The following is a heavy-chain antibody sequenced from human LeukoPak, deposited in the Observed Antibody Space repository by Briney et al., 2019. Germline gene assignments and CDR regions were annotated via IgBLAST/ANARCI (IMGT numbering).Heavy chain of an antibody. CDR1: GFTFSSYS. J-gene: IGHJ3*02. V-gene: IGHV3-21*01. CDR3: ARDETAADNFDAFDI. CDR2: ISSSSSYI. D-gene: IGHD6-13*01. Sequence: TGGSLRLSCAASGFTFSSYSMNWVRQAPGKGLEWVSSISSSSSYIYYADSVKGRFTISRDNAKNSLYLQMNSLRAEDTAVYYCARDETAADNFDAFDIWGQGTMVTVSS.